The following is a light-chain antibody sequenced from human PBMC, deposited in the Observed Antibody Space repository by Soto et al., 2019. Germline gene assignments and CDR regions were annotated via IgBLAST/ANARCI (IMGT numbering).Light chain of an antibody. CDR3: QQYKTYSRT. CDR1: QSIDSW. Sequence: DIPMTQSPSTLSASVGDRVTITCWASQSIDSWLAWYQQKPGKAPNLLIYKASSLESGVPSRFSGSGSGTEFILTISSLQPDDLATYYCQQYKTYSRTFGPGTKVEIK. CDR2: KAS. J-gene: IGKJ3*01. V-gene: IGKV1-5*03.